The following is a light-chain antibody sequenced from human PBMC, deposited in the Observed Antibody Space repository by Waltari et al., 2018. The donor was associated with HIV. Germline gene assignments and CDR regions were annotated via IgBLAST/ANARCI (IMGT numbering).Light chain of an antibody. J-gene: IGKJ2*03. V-gene: IGKV1-39*01. Sequence: DIQLTQSPSFLSASVGDRVTITCRASQGISSYLAWYQQKPGKAPKLLIYAASTLQSGVPSRFSGSGSETNFTLTITRLQPEDFATYYCQQSYATPRSFGQGTKL. CDR3: QQSYATPRS. CDR2: AAS. CDR1: QGISSY.